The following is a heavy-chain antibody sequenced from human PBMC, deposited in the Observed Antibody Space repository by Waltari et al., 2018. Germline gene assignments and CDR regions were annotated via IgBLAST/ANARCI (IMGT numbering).Heavy chain of an antibody. CDR3: ARVSKGIHFDY. CDR1: GFTFVNYW. CDR2: IKEDGTEE. J-gene: IGHJ4*02. V-gene: IGHV3-7*04. Sequence: EVQLVESGGGLVQPGGSLRLSCTASGFTFVNYWMSWVRQAPGKGLQWVAYIKEDGTEESYLDSLKGRFTISRDDAKNLLHLQMNSLRVEDTAIYYCARVSKGIHFDYWGQGTLVTVSS.